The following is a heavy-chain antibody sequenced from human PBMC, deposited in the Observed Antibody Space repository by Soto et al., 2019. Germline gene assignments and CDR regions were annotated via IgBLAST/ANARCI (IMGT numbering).Heavy chain of an antibody. J-gene: IGHJ4*02. V-gene: IGHV3-64*01. CDR1: GFTFSRNA. CDR3: ARGGSDYYFDY. Sequence: EVQLVESGGGLVQPGGSLRLSCAASGFTFSRNAMHWVRQAPGKGLEYVSAISSNGGSTYYGNSVKGRFTISRDNSKNTLYVQMGSLRAEDMAVYYCARGGSDYYFDYWGQGTLVTVSS. D-gene: IGHD2-21*02. CDR2: ISSNGGST.